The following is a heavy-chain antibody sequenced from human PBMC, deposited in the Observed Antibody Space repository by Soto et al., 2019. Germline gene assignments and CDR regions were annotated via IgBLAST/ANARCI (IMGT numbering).Heavy chain of an antibody. Sequence: GGSLTLSCAASGFPVSSNYMSWVRQDPGKGLEWVSVIYSGGSTYYVDSVKGRFTISRDNSKNTLYLQMNSLRAEDTAVYYCARRHQSRWLQSQFDYWGQGTLVTVSS. CDR1: GFPVSSNY. J-gene: IGHJ4*02. CDR3: ARRHQSRWLQSQFDY. CDR2: IYSGGST. D-gene: IGHD5-12*01. V-gene: IGHV3-53*01.